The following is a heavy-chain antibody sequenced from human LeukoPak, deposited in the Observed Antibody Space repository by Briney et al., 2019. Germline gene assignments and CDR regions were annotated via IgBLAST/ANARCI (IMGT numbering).Heavy chain of an antibody. Sequence: SETLSLTCTVSGGSISSGSYYWSWIRQPAGKGLEWIGRIYTSGSTNYNPSLKSRVTISVDTSKNQFSLKLSSVTAADTAVYYCARSPSYGDSLDCWGQGTLVTVSS. J-gene: IGHJ4*02. CDR3: ARSPSYGDSLDC. D-gene: IGHD4-17*01. CDR2: IYTSGST. CDR1: GGSISSGSYY. V-gene: IGHV4-61*02.